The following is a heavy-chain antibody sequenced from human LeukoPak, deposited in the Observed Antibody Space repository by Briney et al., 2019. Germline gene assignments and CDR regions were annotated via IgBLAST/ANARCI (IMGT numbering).Heavy chain of an antibody. CDR2: INPNSGGT. CDR3: ARANALYCSSTSCLFDY. D-gene: IGHD2-2*01. J-gene: IGHJ4*02. V-gene: IGHV1-2*02. CDR1: GYTFTDYY. Sequence: GVSVRVSCKASGYTFTDYYIHWVRQAPGQGLEWMAWINPNSGGTYYAQNFHDRITLTRDTSISTAYMELSRLRSDDTAIYYCARANALYCSSTSCLFDYWGQGTLVTVSS.